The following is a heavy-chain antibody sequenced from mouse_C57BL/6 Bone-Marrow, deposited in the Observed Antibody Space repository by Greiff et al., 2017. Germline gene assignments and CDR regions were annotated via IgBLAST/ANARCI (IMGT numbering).Heavy chain of an antibody. D-gene: IGHD1-1*01. CDR2: IFPGSGST. J-gene: IGHJ2*01. CDR3: ARSDYYGSSFDY. V-gene: IGHV1-56*01. Sequence: QQSGQGLEWIGEIFPGSGSTYYNEKFKGKATLTVDTSSSTAYMQLSSLTSEDSAVYFCARSDYYGSSFDYWGQGTTLTVSA.